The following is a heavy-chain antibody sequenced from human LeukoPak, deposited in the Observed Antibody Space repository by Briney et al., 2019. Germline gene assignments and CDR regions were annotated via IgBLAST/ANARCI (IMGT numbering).Heavy chain of an antibody. CDR1: GGSISSGDYY. V-gene: IGHV4-30-4*01. CDR2: IYYSGST. D-gene: IGHD6-19*01. CDR3: ARVGGIAVAPFDY. J-gene: IGHJ4*02. Sequence: SQTLSLTCTVSGGSISSGDYYWSWIRQPPGKGLEWIGYIYYSGSTYYNPSLKSRVTISVDTSKNQFSLKLSSVTAADTAVYYCARVGGIAVAPFDYRGQGTLVTVSS.